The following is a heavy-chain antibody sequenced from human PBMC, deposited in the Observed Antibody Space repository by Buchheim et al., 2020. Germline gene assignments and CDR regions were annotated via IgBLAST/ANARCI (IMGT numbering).Heavy chain of an antibody. CDR2: IWYDGSNK. V-gene: IGHV3-33*01. CDR3: ARDLSGDYDSSGYYGY. J-gene: IGHJ4*02. Sequence: QVQLVESGGGVVQSGRSLRLSCAASGFTFSSYGMHWVRQAPGKGLEWVAVIWYDGSNKYYADSVKGRFTISRDNSKNTLYLQMNSLRAEDTAVYYCARDLSGDYDSSGYYGYWGQGTL. CDR1: GFTFSSYG. D-gene: IGHD3-22*01.